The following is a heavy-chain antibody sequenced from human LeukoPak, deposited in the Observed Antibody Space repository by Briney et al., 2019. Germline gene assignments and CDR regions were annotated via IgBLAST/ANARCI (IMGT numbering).Heavy chain of an antibody. CDR3: ARHSKTAFGERAFDY. D-gene: IGHD2-21*01. J-gene: IGHJ4*02. Sequence: SETLSLTCTVSGASISYFHWSWIRQPPGKELGWIGYIYYTGNTHCNPSLKSRATLSVDTSKNKFSLKLSSLTAADTAVYYCARHSKTAFGERAFDYWGQGALVTVSS. CDR1: GASISYFH. CDR2: IYYTGNT. V-gene: IGHV4-59*08.